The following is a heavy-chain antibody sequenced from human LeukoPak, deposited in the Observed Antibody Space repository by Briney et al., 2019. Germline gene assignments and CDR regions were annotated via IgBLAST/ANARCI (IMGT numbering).Heavy chain of an antibody. V-gene: IGHV3-23*01. D-gene: IGHD2-2*01. CDR2: VNARGYST. Sequence: GGSLRLSCAASGFTFSSYAMSWARQAPGKGLVWVSAVNARGYSTYYADSVKGRFTISRDNSKNTVFLQMSSLRAEDTAVYYCARDQLVGVVVVPAAYINYYYYYYMDVWGKGTTVTVSS. J-gene: IGHJ6*03. CDR3: ARDQLVGVVVVPAAYINYYYYYYMDV. CDR1: GFTFSSYA.